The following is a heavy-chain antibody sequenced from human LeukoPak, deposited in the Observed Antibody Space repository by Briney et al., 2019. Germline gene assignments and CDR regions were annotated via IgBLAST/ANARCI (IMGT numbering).Heavy chain of an antibody. CDR2: IYYSGST. V-gene: IGHV4-59*01. Sequence: SETLSLTCTVSGGSISSYYWSWIRQPPGKGLEWIGYIYYSGSTNYNPSLKSRVTISVDTSKNQFSLKLSSVTAADTAVYYCALKGGHYYHFDAWGQGTLVTVSS. J-gene: IGHJ4*02. CDR1: GGSISSYY. D-gene: IGHD3-22*01. CDR3: ALKGGHYYHFDA.